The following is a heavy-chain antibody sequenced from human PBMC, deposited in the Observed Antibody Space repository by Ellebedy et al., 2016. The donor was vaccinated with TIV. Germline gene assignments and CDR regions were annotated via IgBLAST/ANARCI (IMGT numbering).Heavy chain of an antibody. CDR2: ISYDGSNK. J-gene: IGHJ4*02. V-gene: IGHV3-30*04. Sequence: GESLKISXAASGSPFSTYAINWVRQAPGKGLEWVAVISYDGSNKYYADSVKGRFTISRDDSKNTLYLQMNSLRPEDTAVYFCARDGGGYRYGPGGHWGQGTLVTVSS. D-gene: IGHD5-18*01. CDR3: ARDGGGYRYGPGGH. CDR1: GSPFSTYA.